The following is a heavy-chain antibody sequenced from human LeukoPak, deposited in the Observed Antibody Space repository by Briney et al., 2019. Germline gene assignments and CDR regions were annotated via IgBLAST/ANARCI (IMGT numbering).Heavy chain of an antibody. CDR3: ASLYCSGGSCYDVDGVDP. J-gene: IGHJ5*02. V-gene: IGHV3-30-3*01. Sequence: PGESLRLSCAASGFTFSRYTIHWVRQAPGKGLEWVALVSDDGSNKYYAESVKGRFTISRDNSKNTLYLQMNSLRPEDTALYYCASLYCSGGSCYDVDGVDPWGQGTLVSVSS. CDR1: GFTFSRYT. D-gene: IGHD2-15*01. CDR2: VSDDGSNK.